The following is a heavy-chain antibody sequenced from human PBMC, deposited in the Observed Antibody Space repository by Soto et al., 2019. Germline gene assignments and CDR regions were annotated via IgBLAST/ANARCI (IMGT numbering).Heavy chain of an antibody. J-gene: IGHJ4*02. D-gene: IGHD5-18*01. V-gene: IGHV3-21*01. Sequence: EVQLVESGGGLVKPGGSLRLSCAASGFTFSSYSMSWVRQAPGKGLEWVSSISGNSNYIYYADSLKGRFTISRDNAKNSVHLQMNSLRAEDTALYYCAREVYSYRDYWGRGTLVTAST. CDR1: GFTFSSYS. CDR2: ISGNSNYI. CDR3: AREVYSYRDY.